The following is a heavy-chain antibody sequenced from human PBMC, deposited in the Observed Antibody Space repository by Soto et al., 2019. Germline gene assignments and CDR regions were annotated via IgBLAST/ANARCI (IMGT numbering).Heavy chain of an antibody. Sequence: GSLRLSCAASGFTVRSYNMNWVRQAPGKGLEWVAHISSSSTTIYYADSVKGRFTISRDNAKNSLYLQMTSLRDEDTAVYYCAGPNYWGQGTLVTVSS. V-gene: IGHV3-48*02. CDR2: ISSSSTTI. J-gene: IGHJ4*02. CDR3: AGPNY. CDR1: GFTVRSYN.